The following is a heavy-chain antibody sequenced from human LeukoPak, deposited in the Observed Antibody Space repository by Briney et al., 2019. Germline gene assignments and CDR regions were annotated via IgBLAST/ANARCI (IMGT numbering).Heavy chain of an antibody. CDR1: GGSISSYY. D-gene: IGHD1-1*01. J-gene: IGHJ3*02. V-gene: IGHV4-59*01. CDR3: ARDARYNWNGGDI. CDR2: IYYSGST. Sequence: SETLSLTCTVSGGSISSYYWSWIRQPPGKGLEWIGYIYYSGSTNYNPSLKSRVTISVDTSKNQFSLKLSSVTAADTAVYYCARDARYNWNGGDIWGQGTMVTVSS.